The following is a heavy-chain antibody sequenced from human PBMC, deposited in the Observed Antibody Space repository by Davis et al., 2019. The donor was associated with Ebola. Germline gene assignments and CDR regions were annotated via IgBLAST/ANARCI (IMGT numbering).Heavy chain of an antibody. Sequence: AASVKVSCKASGGTFSSYAISWVRQAPGQGLEWMGRIIPIFGTANYAQKFQGRVTMTRDTSTSTVYMELSSLRSEDTAVYYCARGYYGSGSYRYWGQGTLVTVSS. J-gene: IGHJ4*02. CDR1: GGTFSSYA. D-gene: IGHD3-10*01. CDR2: IIPIFGTA. CDR3: ARGYYGSGSYRY. V-gene: IGHV1-69*05.